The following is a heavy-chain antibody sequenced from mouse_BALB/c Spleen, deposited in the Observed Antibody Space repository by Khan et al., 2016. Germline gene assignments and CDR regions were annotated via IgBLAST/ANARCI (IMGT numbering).Heavy chain of an antibody. CDR2: INTYTGEP. V-gene: IGHV9-3-1*01. CDR1: GYTFTNYG. J-gene: IGHJ3*01. D-gene: IGHD1-1*01. CDR3: ARPDYGSSRGFAY. Sequence: QIQLVQSGPELKKPGETVRISCKASGYTFTNYGMNWVKQAPGKGLKWMGWINTYTGEPTYDDDFKGRFAFSLETSASTAYLQINNLKNEDTARYFCARPDYGSSRGFAYWGQGTLVTVSA.